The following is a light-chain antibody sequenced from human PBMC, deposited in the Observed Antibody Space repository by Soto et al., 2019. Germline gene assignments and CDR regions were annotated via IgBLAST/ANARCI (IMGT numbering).Light chain of an antibody. Sequence: DIHMTQSPSTLSASVGDTVTITCRASQTISGWLAWYQQRPGKAPNLLILDASTLESGVPSRFSGSGSGTTFTLTISSLQSDDFATYYCLQYNGYYRTFGQGTKVDIK. CDR1: QTISGW. CDR3: LQYNGYYRT. J-gene: IGKJ1*01. V-gene: IGKV1-5*01. CDR2: DAS.